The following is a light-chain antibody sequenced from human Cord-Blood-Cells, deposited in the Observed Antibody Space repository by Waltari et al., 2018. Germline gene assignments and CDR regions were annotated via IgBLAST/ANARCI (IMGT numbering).Light chain of an antibody. J-gene: IGKJ5*01. CDR3: QQSYSEIT. Sequence: DIQINQSPSSLSASVADRVTITCRASQSISSYLNWYQQKPGKAPKLLFYASSSLQSGVPSRFSGSGSGTDFTLTISSLQPEDFATYYCQQSYSEITFGQGTRLEIK. CDR2: ASS. V-gene: IGKV1-39*01. CDR1: QSISSY.